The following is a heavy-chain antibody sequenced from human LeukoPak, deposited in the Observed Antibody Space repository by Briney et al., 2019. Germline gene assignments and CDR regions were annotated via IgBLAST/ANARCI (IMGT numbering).Heavy chain of an antibody. J-gene: IGHJ3*02. CDR3: ATDRSYDYVWGRSDAFDI. CDR2: MNPNSGNT. V-gene: IGHV1-8*01. D-gene: IGHD3-16*01. Sequence: ASVKVSRKASGYTFTSYDINWVRQATGQGLEWMGWMNPNSGNTGYAQKFQGRVTMTRNTSISTAYMELSSLRSEDTAVYYCATDRSYDYVWGRSDAFDIWGQGTMVTVSS. CDR1: GYTFTSYD.